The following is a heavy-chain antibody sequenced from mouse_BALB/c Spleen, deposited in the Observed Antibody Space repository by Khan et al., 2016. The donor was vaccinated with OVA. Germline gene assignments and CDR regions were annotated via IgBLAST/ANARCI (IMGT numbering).Heavy chain of an antibody. CDR2: ISYSGNT. J-gene: IGHJ4*01. D-gene: IGHD2-3*01. CDR1: GYSITSDYA. V-gene: IGHV3-2*02. CDR3: AIYLRRYYAMDY. Sequence: VQLKQSGPGLVKPSQSLSLTCTVTGYSITSDYAWNWLRQFPGNKLEWMGYISYSGNTTSHPSLKRRISITRDTSKNQFLLQLKSVTTEDTATXDCAIYLRRYYAMDYWGQGTSVTVSS.